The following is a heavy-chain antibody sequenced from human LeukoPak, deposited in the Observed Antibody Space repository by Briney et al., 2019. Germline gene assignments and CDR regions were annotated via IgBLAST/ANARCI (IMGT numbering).Heavy chain of an antibody. CDR2: IYTSGST. CDR1: GGSISSGSYY. CDR3: ARDENY. Sequence: PSQTLSLTCTVSGGSISSGSYYWSWIRQPAGKGLEWIGRIYTSGSTNYNPSLKSRVTISVDTSKNQLSLKLSSVTAADTAVYYCARDENYWGQGTLVTVSS. V-gene: IGHV4-61*02. J-gene: IGHJ4*02.